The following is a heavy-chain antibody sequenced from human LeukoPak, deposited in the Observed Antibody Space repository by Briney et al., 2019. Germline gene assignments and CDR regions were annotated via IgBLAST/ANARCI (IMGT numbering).Heavy chain of an antibody. Sequence: GASVKVSCKASGGTFSSYAISWVRQAPGQGLEWMGGIIPIFDTANYAQKFQGRVTITADESTSTAYMELSSLRSEDTAVYYCARDLHGYCTNGVCYTEYNWFDPWGQGTLVTVSS. J-gene: IGHJ5*02. CDR2: IIPIFDTA. V-gene: IGHV1-69*13. D-gene: IGHD2-8*01. CDR3: ARDLHGYCTNGVCYTEYNWFDP. CDR1: GGTFSSYA.